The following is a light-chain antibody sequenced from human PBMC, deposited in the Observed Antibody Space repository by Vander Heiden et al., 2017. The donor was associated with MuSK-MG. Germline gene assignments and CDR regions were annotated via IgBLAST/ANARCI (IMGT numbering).Light chain of an antibody. CDR3: SSYTSSSTVV. CDR2: EVS. Sequence: QSALTQPPSVSGSPGQSVTISCTGTSSDVGSYNRVSWYQQPPGTAPKLMIYEVSKRPSGVPDRFSGSKSGNTASLTISGLQAEDEADYYCSSYTSSSTVVFGGGTKLTVL. V-gene: IGLV2-18*02. CDR1: SSDVGSYNR. J-gene: IGLJ2*01.